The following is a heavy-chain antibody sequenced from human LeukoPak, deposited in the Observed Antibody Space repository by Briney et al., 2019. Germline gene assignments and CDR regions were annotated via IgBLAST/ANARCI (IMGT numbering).Heavy chain of an antibody. Sequence: GGSLRLSCAASGFTFSSYTMHWVRQAPGKGLEHVSAIGSNGGSTYHANSVKGRFIITRDNSKNTPYLQMGSLRAEDMAVYYCVRTIAVAVAFDYWGQGTLVTVSS. J-gene: IGHJ4*02. CDR2: IGSNGGST. V-gene: IGHV3-64*01. CDR3: VRTIAVAVAFDY. CDR1: GFTFSSYT. D-gene: IGHD6-19*01.